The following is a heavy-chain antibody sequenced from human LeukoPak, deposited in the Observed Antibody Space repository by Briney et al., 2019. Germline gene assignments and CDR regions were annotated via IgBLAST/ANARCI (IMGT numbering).Heavy chain of an antibody. V-gene: IGHV4-59*01. J-gene: IGHJ6*03. Sequence: SETLSLTCTVSGGSITSYYWSWIRQPPGKGLEWIGYIYYSGSTNYNPSLKSRVTISVDTSKAQFSLRLSSVTAADTAVYHCARTSSGYDYDSARYCYYMDVWGKGTTVTVSS. CDR1: GGSITSYY. D-gene: IGHD5-12*01. CDR3: ARTSSGYDYDSARYCYYMDV. CDR2: IYYSGST.